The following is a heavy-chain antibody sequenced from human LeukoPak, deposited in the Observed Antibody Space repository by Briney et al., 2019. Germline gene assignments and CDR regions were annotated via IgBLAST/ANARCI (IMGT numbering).Heavy chain of an antibody. J-gene: IGHJ4*02. V-gene: IGHV4-39*07. CDR2: IYYSGNT. CDR1: GGSINTPSYY. CDR3: ARGLAVTGTPFDS. Sequence: PSETLSLTCTVSGGSINTPSYYWAWIRQPPGKGPEWIATIYYSGNTYYSPSLKSRVTMSLDMFKNQFSLTLYSLTAADTAVYYCARGLAVTGTPFDSWGQGTLVAVSS. D-gene: IGHD2-21*02.